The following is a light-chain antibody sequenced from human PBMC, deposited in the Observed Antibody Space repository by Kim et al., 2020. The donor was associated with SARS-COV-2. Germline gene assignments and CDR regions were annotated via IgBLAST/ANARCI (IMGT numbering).Light chain of an antibody. Sequence: VSPGQTASITCSGDKLGDKYACWYQQKPGQSPVLVIYQDSKRPSGIPERFSGSNSGNTATLTISGTQAMDEADYYCQAWDSSPNWVFGGGNQLTVL. V-gene: IGLV3-1*01. J-gene: IGLJ3*02. CDR1: KLGDKY. CDR2: QDS. CDR3: QAWDSSPNWV.